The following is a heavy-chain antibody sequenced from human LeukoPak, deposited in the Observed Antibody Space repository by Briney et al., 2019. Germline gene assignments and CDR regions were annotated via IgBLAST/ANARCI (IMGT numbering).Heavy chain of an antibody. J-gene: IGHJ4*02. CDR1: GFTFSSYA. D-gene: IGHD6-19*01. CDR3: ARVLGRAVAGTGSDY. Sequence: GGSLRLSCAASGFTFSSYAMHWVRQAPGKGLEWVAVISYDGSNKYYADSVKGRFTISRDNSKNTLYLQINSLRAEDTAVYYCARVLGRAVAGTGSDYWGQGTLVTVSS. V-gene: IGHV3-30*01. CDR2: ISYDGSNK.